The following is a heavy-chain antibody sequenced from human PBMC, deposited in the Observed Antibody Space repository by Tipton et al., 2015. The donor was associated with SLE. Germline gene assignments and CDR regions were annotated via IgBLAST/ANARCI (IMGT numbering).Heavy chain of an antibody. Sequence: SLRLSCAASGFTVSSNYMSWVRQAPGKGLEWVSVIYSGGSTYYADSVKGRFTISRDNAKNSLYLQMNSLRAEDTAVYYCARGDIVVVPAASDAFDIWGQGTMVTVSS. V-gene: IGHV3-53*01. J-gene: IGHJ3*02. CDR1: GFTVSSNY. CDR3: ARGDIVVVPAASDAFDI. CDR2: IYSGGST. D-gene: IGHD2-2*01.